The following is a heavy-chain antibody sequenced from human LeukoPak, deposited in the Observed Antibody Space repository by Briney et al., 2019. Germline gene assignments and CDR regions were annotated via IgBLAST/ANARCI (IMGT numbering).Heavy chain of an antibody. CDR3: AKGDFRYVVVVADGKWEDY. V-gene: IGHV3-23*01. J-gene: IGHJ4*02. CDR2: ISGSGGST. Sequence: GGSLRLSCAASGFTFSSYAMSWVRQAPGKGLEWVSAISGSGGSTYYADSVKGRFTISSDNSKNTLYLQMNSLRAEDTAVYSCAKGDFRYVVVVADGKWEDYWGQGTLVTVSS. CDR1: GFTFSSYA. D-gene: IGHD2-15*01.